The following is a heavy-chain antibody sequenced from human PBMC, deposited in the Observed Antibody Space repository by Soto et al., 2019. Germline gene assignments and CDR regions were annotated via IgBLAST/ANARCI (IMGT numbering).Heavy chain of an antibody. V-gene: IGHV4-4*01. CDR1: GGSISSSNW. J-gene: IGHJ5*02. CDR2: IYHSGST. D-gene: IGHD6-13*01. Sequence: QVQLQESGPGLVKPSGTLSLTCAVSGGSISSSNWWSWVRQPPGKGLEWIGEIYHSGSTNYNPSLQSRVTXSXDXXKHQFSLKLTSVTAADTAVYCCARVIATAVHWFDPWGQGTLVTVSS. CDR3: ARVIATAVHWFDP.